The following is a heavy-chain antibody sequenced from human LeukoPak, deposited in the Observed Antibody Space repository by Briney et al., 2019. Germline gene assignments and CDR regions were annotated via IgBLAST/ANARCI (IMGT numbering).Heavy chain of an antibody. CDR1: GFTFGDYA. J-gene: IGHJ3*02. Sequence: GGSLRLSCTASGFTFGDYAMSWVRQAPGKGLEWVGFIRSKAYSGTTEYAASVKGRFTISRDDSKSIAYLQMNSLKTEDTAVYYCTVVVVPAAILDAFDIWGQGTMVTVSS. D-gene: IGHD2-2*01. CDR2: IRSKAYSGTT. CDR3: TVVVVPAAILDAFDI. V-gene: IGHV3-49*04.